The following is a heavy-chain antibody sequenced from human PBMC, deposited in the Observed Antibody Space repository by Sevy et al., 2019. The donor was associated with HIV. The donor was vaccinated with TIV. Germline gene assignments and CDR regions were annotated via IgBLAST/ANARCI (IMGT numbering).Heavy chain of an antibody. CDR1: GFTFSSYS. V-gene: IGHV3-48*02. J-gene: IGHJ6*02. Sequence: GGSLRLSCAASGFTFSSYSMNWVRQAPGKGLEWVSYISSSSSTIYYADSVKGRFTISRDNAKNSLYLQMNSLRDEDTAVYYCAGDEDSINYYYYYGMDVWGQGTTVTVSS. D-gene: IGHD6-6*01. CDR3: AGDEDSINYYYYYGMDV. CDR2: ISSSSSTI.